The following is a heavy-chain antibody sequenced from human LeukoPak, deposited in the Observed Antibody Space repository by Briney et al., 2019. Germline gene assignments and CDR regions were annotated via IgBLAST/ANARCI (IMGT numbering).Heavy chain of an antibody. CDR1: GFTFSSYS. V-gene: IGHV3-21*01. D-gene: IGHD5-18*01. CDR3: ARGALMDTAMVER. J-gene: IGHJ4*02. CDR2: ISSSSSYI. Sequence: PGGSLRLSCAASGFTFSSYSMNWVRQAPGKGLEWVSSISSSSSYIYYADSVKGRFTISRDNAKNSLYLQMNSLRAEDTAVYYCARGALMDTAMVERWDQGTLVTVSS.